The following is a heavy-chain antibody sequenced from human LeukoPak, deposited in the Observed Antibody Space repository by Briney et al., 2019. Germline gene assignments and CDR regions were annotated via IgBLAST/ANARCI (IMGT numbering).Heavy chain of an antibody. CDR1: GFTFSDYY. V-gene: IGHV3-11*04. CDR2: ISSSGSTI. D-gene: IGHD2-2*01. Sequence: GGSLRLSCAASGFTFSDYYMSWIRQAPGKGLEWVSYISSSGSTIYYADPVKGRFTISRDNAKNSLYLQMNSLRAEDTAVYYCASRGALYCSSTSCAFDIWGQGTMVTVSS. J-gene: IGHJ3*02. CDR3: ASRGALYCSSTSCAFDI.